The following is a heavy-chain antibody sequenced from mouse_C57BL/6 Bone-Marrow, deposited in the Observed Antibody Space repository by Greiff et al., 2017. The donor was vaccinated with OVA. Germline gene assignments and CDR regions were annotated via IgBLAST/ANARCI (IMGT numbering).Heavy chain of an antibody. CDR3: ARGGGLAY. J-gene: IGHJ3*01. CDR1: GYAFTSYW. V-gene: IGHV1-61*01. Sequence: QVQLQQPGAELVRPGSSVKLSCKASGYAFTSYWMAWVKQRPGQGLEWIGNINPSDSETHYNQKFKDKATLTVDKSSSTDYMQLSSLTSEDSAVYYCARGGGLAYWGQGTLVTVSA. CDR2: INPSDSET.